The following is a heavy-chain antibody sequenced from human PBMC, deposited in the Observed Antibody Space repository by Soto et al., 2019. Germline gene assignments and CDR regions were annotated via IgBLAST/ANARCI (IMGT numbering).Heavy chain of an antibody. CDR1: GYTFTSYD. CDR2: MNPNSGNT. Sequence: QVQLVQSGAEVKKPGASVKVSCKASGYTFTSYDINWVRQATGQGLEWMGWMNPNSGNTGYAQKFQGRDSMTRNTSISTAYMELSSLRSEDTAVYYCARKAVRYYYYFGVDVWGQGTTVTVSS. CDR3: ARKAVRYYYYFGVDV. J-gene: IGHJ6*02. V-gene: IGHV1-8*01. D-gene: IGHD3-10*01.